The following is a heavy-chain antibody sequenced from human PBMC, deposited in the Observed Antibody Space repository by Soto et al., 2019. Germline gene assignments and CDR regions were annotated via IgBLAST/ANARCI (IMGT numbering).Heavy chain of an antibody. J-gene: IGHJ6*02. CDR3: ARDILPTGLYYYYGMDV. CDR2: IYYSGST. Sequence: QVQLQESGPGLVKPSQTLSLTCTVSGGSISSGGYYWSWIRQHPGKGLGWIGYIYYSGSTYYNPSLKSGVTISVDTSKNQFPLELSCVTAADTAVYYCARDILPTGLYYYYGMDVWGQGTTVTVSS. CDR1: GGSISSGGYY. V-gene: IGHV4-31*03.